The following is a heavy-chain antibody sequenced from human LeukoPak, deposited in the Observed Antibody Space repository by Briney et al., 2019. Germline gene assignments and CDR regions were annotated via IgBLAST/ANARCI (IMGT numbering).Heavy chain of an antibody. CDR1: GGTFSSYA. CDR3: ARDSTLLRHAFDI. CDR2: IIPIFGTA. J-gene: IGHJ3*02. V-gene: IGHV1-69*05. Sequence: SVKVSCKASGGTFSSYAISWVRQAPGQGLEWMGRIIPIFGTANYAQKFQGRVTITTDESTGTAYMELSSLRSEDTAVYYCARDSTLLRHAFDIWGQGTMVTVSS.